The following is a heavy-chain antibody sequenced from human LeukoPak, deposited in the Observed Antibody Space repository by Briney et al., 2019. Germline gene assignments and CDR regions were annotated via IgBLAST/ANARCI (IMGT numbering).Heavy chain of an antibody. Sequence: GGSLRLSCAASGFTFSSYSMNWVRQAPGKGLEWVSSISSSSSYIYYADSAKGRFTTSRDNAKNSLYLQMNSLRAEDTAVYYCARDQLAVAGSDYWGQGTLVTVSS. CDR2: ISSSSSYI. D-gene: IGHD6-19*01. CDR3: ARDQLAVAGSDY. V-gene: IGHV3-21*01. CDR1: GFTFSSYS. J-gene: IGHJ4*02.